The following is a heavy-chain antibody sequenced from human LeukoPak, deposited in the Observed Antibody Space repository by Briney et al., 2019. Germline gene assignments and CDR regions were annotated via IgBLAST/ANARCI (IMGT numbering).Heavy chain of an antibody. CDR3: ARGPPWYFDL. CDR1: GFTFSSYW. D-gene: IGHD6-25*01. Sequence: PGGSLRLSCAASGFTFSSYWMHWVRQAPGKVLVWVSRINGDGSSTAYADSVKGRFTISRDNAKNTLYLQMNSLTAEDTAVYYCARGPPWYFDLWGRGTLVTVSS. J-gene: IGHJ2*01. CDR2: INGDGSST. V-gene: IGHV3-74*01.